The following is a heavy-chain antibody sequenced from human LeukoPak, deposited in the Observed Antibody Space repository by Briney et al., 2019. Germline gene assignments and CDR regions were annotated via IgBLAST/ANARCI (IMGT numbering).Heavy chain of an antibody. CDR2: MNPNSGNT. V-gene: IGHV1-8*01. Sequence: GASVKVSCKASRYTFTSYDINWVRQATGQGLEWMGWMNPNSGNTGYAQKFQGRVTMTTDTSTSTAYMELRSLRSDDTAVYYCARGRYCSSTSCYPARYWGQGTLVTVSS. J-gene: IGHJ4*02. D-gene: IGHD2-2*01. CDR3: ARGRYCSSTSCYPARY. CDR1: RYTFTSYD.